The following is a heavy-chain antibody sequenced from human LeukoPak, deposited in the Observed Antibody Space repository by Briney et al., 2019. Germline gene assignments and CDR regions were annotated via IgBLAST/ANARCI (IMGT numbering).Heavy chain of an antibody. D-gene: IGHD6-19*01. Sequence: SETLSLTCTVSGGSISSGRYYWGWIRQPPGKGLEWIAIIYYSGSTYYNPSLKSRVTISVDTTKNQFSLKLSSVTAADTAVYYCARGIAVAGTHAFDIWGQGTMVTVSS. CDR1: GGSISSGRYY. CDR2: IYYSGST. V-gene: IGHV4-39*07. CDR3: ARGIAVAGTHAFDI. J-gene: IGHJ3*02.